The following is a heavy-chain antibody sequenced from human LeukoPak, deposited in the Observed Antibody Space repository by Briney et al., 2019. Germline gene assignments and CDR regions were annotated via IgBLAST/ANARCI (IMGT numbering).Heavy chain of an antibody. CDR2: IRADAVTT. CDR3: ARAGIYSSGWYGP. V-gene: IGHV3-23*01. D-gene: IGHD6-19*01. J-gene: IGHJ5*02. Sequence: GGSLRLSCATSGFIFSHHGMNWVRQAPGKGLEWVSGIRADAVTTYYADSVKGRFIISRDNSKNTVYLQMNSLRAEDTAVYYCARAGIYSSGWYGPWGQGTLVTVSS. CDR1: GFIFSHHG.